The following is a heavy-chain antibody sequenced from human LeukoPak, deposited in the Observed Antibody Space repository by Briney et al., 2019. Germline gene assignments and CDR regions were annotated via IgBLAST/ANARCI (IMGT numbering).Heavy chain of an antibody. CDR3: ARDYGVDDVGDY. D-gene: IGHD3-3*01. Sequence: SETLSLTCAVYGGSFSGYYWSWIRQPPGKGLEWIGEINHSGSTNYNPSLKSRVTISVDTSKNQFSLKLSSVTAADTAVYYCARDYGVDDVGDYWGQGTLVTVSS. CDR2: INHSGST. J-gene: IGHJ4*02. V-gene: IGHV4-34*01. CDR1: GGSFSGYY.